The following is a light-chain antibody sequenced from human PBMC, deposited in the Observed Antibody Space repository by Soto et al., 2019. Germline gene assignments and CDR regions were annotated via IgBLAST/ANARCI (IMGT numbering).Light chain of an antibody. CDR3: QERTGWPPWT. Sequence: EILMTQSPATLSVFPGERVTLSCRASQSVSSNLAWYQQKPGQPPRLLIYGSSTRATGIPARFSGSGSGTEFTLTISSLQSEDFAVYYCQERTGWPPWTFGQGTKVDIK. CDR1: QSVSSN. J-gene: IGKJ1*01. CDR2: GSS. V-gene: IGKV3-15*01.